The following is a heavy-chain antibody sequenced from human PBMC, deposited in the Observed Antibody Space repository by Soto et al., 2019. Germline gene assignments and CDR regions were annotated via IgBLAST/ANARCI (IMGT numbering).Heavy chain of an antibody. J-gene: IGHJ6*02. CDR1: GYTLTSYY. D-gene: IGHD2-2*01. Sequence: ASVQVSCMASGYTLTSYYLHWVRQAAGQGPEWMGIINPGGGITSDAQKFQDRVTMTSDTSTSTVYMELSSLRSEDTAVYYCARGISTTRYYYYYGMDVWGQGTTVTAP. CDR3: ARGISTTRYYYYYGMDV. V-gene: IGHV1-46*01. CDR2: INPGGGIT.